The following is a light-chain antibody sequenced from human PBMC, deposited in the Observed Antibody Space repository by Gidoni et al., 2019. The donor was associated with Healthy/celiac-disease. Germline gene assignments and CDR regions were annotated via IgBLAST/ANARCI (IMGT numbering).Light chain of an antibody. CDR2: EGS. Sequence: QSALTQPASVSGSPGQSITISCTGTSSDVGSYNLVSLYQQHPGKAPKLMIYEGSKRPSGVSNRFAGSKSGNTASLTISGLQAEDEADYYFCSYAGSSTVVFGGGTKLTVL. CDR1: SSDVGSYNL. J-gene: IGLJ2*01. CDR3: CSYAGSSTVV. V-gene: IGLV2-23*01.